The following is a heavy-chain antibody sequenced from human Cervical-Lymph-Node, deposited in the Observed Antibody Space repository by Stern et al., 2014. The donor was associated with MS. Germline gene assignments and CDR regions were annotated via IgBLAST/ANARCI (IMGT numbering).Heavy chain of an antibody. J-gene: IGHJ4*02. D-gene: IGHD5-12*01. CDR3: ARDRHTTILDF. V-gene: IGHV1-3*01. CDR2: INAGNGNT. CDR1: GYTFTTYT. Sequence: VQLVESGAEVKKPGASVKVSCKASGYTFTTYTMHWVRQAPGQRLEWMGWINAGNGNTKYSQNFQGRVTITRDTSANTAYMDLSSLRSEDTAVYYCARDRHTTILDFWGQGTLVTVAS.